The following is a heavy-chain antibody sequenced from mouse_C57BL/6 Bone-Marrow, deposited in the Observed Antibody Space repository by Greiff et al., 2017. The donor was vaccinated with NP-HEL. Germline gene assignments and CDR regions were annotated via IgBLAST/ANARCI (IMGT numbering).Heavy chain of an antibody. J-gene: IGHJ3*01. D-gene: IGHD1-1*01. V-gene: IGHV1-50*01. CDR2: IDPSDSYT. CDR3: ARKAYYGRSYEFAY. CDR1: GYTFTTYW. Sequence: QVQLQQPGAELVKPGASVKLSCKASGYTFTTYWMQSVKQRPGQGLEWIGEIDPSDSYTNYNQKFKGKATLTVATSSSTANMQLSSLTSEDSAVYYCARKAYYGRSYEFAYWGQGTLVTVSA.